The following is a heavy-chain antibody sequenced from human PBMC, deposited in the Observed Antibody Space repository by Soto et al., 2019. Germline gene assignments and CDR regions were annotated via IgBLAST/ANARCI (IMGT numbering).Heavy chain of an antibody. CDR3: AKDYYDSSGYFNYGMDV. V-gene: IGHV3-30*18. CDR2: ISYDGSNK. D-gene: IGHD3-22*01. J-gene: IGHJ6*02. CDR1: GFTFSSYG. Sequence: GGSLRLSCAASGFTFSSYGMHWVRQAPGKGLEWVAVISYDGSNKYYADSVKGRFTISRDNSKNTLYLQMNSLRAEDTAVYYCAKDYYDSSGYFNYGMDVWGQGTTVTVSS.